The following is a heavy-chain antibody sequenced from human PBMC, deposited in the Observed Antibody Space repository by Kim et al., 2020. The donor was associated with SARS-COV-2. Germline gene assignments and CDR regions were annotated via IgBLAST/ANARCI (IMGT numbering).Heavy chain of an antibody. J-gene: IGHJ4*02. Sequence: VKGRFTISRDNSKNTLYLQMNSLRAEDTAVYYCAKTPAPKYDSSGYYFDYWGQGTLVTVSS. D-gene: IGHD3-22*01. CDR3: AKTPAPKYDSSGYYFDY. V-gene: IGHV3-30*02.